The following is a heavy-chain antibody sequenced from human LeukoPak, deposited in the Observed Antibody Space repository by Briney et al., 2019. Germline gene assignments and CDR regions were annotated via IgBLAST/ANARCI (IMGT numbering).Heavy chain of an antibody. V-gene: IGHV3-48*04. CDR2: ISSDSNTI. D-gene: IGHD3-10*01. Sequence: GGSLRLSCAASGFTFSDYNMNWVRQAPGKGLEWGSYISSDSNTIYYADSVKGRFTISRDNAKNSLYLQMNSLRAEDTAVYYCVRDKYPLGRFGQFDYWGQGTLVAVSS. CDR1: GFTFSDYN. J-gene: IGHJ4*02. CDR3: VRDKYPLGRFGQFDY.